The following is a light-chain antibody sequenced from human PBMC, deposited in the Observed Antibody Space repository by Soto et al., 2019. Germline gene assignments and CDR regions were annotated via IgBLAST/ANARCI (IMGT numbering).Light chain of an antibody. CDR1: SGSVSTSYY. J-gene: IGLJ3*02. CDR3: VLYMGSGIWV. Sequence: QAVVTQEPSFSVSPGGTVTLTCGLSSGSVSTSYYPSWYQQTPGQAPRTLIYSTNTRSSGVPDRFSGSILGNKAALTITGAQADDESDYYCVLYMGSGIWVFGGATKLTVL. V-gene: IGLV8-61*01. CDR2: STN.